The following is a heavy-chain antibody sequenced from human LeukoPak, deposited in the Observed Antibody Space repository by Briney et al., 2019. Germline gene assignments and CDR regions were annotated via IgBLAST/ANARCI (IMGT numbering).Heavy chain of an antibody. CDR2: IDPSDSYT. CDR3: ARRRSEVVVDDFDY. J-gene: IGHJ4*02. V-gene: IGHV5-10-1*01. CDR1: GYSFTSYW. Sequence: GESLKISCKGSGYSFTSYWISWVRQMLGKGLEWMGRIDPSDSYTNYSPSFQGHVTISADKSISTAYLQWSSLKASDTAMYYCARRRSEVVVDDFDYWGQGTLVTVSS. D-gene: IGHD3-22*01.